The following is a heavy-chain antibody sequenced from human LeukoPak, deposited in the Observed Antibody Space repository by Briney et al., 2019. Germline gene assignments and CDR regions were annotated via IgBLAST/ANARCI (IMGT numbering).Heavy chain of an antibody. Sequence: SGTLSLTCAVSGGSISSSNWWSWVRQPPGKGLEWIGEIYHSGSTNYNPCLKSRVTISVDKSKNQFSLKLSSVTAADTAVYYCALLVVWFGELFPPGYYGMDVWGKGTTVTVSS. V-gene: IGHV4-4*02. D-gene: IGHD3-10*01. CDR2: IYHSGST. J-gene: IGHJ6*04. CDR3: ALLVVWFGELFPPGYYGMDV. CDR1: GGSISSSNW.